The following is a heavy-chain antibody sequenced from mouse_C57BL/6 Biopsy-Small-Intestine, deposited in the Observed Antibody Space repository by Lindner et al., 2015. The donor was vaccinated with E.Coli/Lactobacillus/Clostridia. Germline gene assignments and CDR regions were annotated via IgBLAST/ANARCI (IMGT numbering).Heavy chain of an antibody. J-gene: IGHJ1*01. CDR1: GGTFSTFA. CDR3: AGKAPYNTGVQNYYYSGLDV. Sequence: ASVKVSCKASGGTFSTFAFSWVRQAPGQGLEWMGGIIPVFRTANYAQRFQGRVTITADESTSTAYMELSSLRSDDTAVYYCAGKAPYNTGVQNYYYSGLDVWGQGTTVTVSS. D-gene: IGHD1-1*01. CDR2: IIPVFRTA. V-gene: IGHV1-55*01.